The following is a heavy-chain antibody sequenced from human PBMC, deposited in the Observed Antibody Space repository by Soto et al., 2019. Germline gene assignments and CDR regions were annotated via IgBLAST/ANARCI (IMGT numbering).Heavy chain of an antibody. CDR2: LSGNSDIV. J-gene: IGHJ4*02. V-gene: IGHV3-9*01. D-gene: IGHD1-26*01. Sequence: GGSLRLSCVTSGFFFANSALHWVSQAPGKGPEWVSGLSGNSDIVAYADSVKGRFTTSRDNAKKSLFLQMNNLRTEDTSLEYCGISPGKFYADFDNWGQGTQVTVSS. CDR3: GISPGKFYADFDN. CDR1: GFFFANSA.